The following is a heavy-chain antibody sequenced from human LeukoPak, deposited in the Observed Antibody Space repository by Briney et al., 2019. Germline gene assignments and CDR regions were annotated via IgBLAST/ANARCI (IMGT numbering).Heavy chain of an antibody. Sequence: GGSLRLSCAASGFTFSDYYMSWIRQAPGKGLEWVSYISSSSSYTNYADSVKGRFTISRDNAKNPLYLQMNSLRAEDTAVYYCARALETGYSSSWYSLTFDYWGQGTLVTVSS. CDR1: GFTFSDYY. J-gene: IGHJ4*02. D-gene: IGHD6-13*01. CDR3: ARALETGYSSSWYSLTFDY. V-gene: IGHV3-11*06. CDR2: ISSSSSYT.